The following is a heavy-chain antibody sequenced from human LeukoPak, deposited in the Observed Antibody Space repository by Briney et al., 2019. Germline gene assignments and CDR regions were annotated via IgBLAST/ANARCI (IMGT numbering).Heavy chain of an antibody. D-gene: IGHD1-26*01. V-gene: IGHV1-2*02. CDR3: ATQNHGSSSYFDY. Sequence: GASVKVSCKASGYTFTGYYMHWVRQAPGQGLGWMGWINPNSGGTNYAQKFQGRVTMTRDTSISTAYMELSRLRSDDTAVYYCATQNHGSSSYFDYWGQGTLVTVSS. J-gene: IGHJ4*02. CDR1: GYTFTGYY. CDR2: INPNSGGT.